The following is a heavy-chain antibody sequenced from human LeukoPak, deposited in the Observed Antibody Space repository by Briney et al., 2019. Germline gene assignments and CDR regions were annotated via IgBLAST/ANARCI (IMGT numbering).Heavy chain of an antibody. V-gene: IGHV4-34*01. D-gene: IGHD6-19*01. CDR1: GGSISTTYY. J-gene: IGHJ4*02. CDR3: ARSESPAVAGTVGFDY. CDR2: INHSGST. Sequence: SETLSLTCAVSGGSISTTYYWGWIRQPPGKGLEWIGEINHSGSTNYNPSLKSRVTISVDTSKNQFSLKLSSVTAADTAVYYCARSESPAVAGTVGFDYWGQGTLVTVSS.